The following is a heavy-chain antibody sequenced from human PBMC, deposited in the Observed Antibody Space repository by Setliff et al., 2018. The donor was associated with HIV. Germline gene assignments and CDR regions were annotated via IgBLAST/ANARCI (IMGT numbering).Heavy chain of an antibody. J-gene: IGHJ4*02. CDR1: GFTVSNDY. Sequence: GGSLRLSCAASGFTVSNDYMSWVRQAPGRGLEWVSVIHSGGSTYYADSVKGRFIISRDNSKNTVYLQMNSLKAEDTAVYYCAREGTTIFGVVIMGGFDYWGQGTLVTVSS. V-gene: IGHV3-66*01. D-gene: IGHD3-3*01. CDR2: IHSGGST. CDR3: AREGTTIFGVVIMGGFDY.